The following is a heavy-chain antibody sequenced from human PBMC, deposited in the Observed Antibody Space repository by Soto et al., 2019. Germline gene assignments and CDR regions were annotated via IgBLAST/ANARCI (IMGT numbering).Heavy chain of an antibody. CDR1: GFSITNTW. CDR3: TTTKGRLEPPTNDF. D-gene: IGHD2-8*01. V-gene: IGHV3-15*07. Sequence: EVQLVESGGGLVQPGGSLRLSCAASGFSITNTWMHWVRQAPGKGLEWVGRVKSKADGGTADYAAPVKGRFTISRDDSKNTLFLQMNNLRAEDTAVYSCTTTKGRLEPPTNDFWGQGTPVIVSS. CDR2: VKSKADGGTA. J-gene: IGHJ4*02.